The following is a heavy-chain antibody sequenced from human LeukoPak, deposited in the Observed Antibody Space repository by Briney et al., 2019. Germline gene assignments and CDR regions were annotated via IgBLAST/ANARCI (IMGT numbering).Heavy chain of an antibody. CDR2: ISSSSSYI. CDR3: ARGLSGSYYDFDY. CDR1: GFTFSSYS. J-gene: IGHJ4*02. D-gene: IGHD1-26*01. V-gene: IGHV3-21*01. Sequence: GGSLRLSCAASGFTFSSYSMNWVRQAPGKGLEWVSSISSSSSYIYYVDSVKGRFTISRDNAKNSLYLQMNSLRAEDTAVYYCARGLSGSYYDFDYWGQGTLVTVSS.